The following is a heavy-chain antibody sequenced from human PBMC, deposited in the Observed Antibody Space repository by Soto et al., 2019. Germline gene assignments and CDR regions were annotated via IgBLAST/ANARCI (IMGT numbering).Heavy chain of an antibody. V-gene: IGHV4-39*01. CDR2: IYYSGTT. CDR3: AGLIRCDPDSCYFDY. Sequence: PSEPLSLTCTVSGGPISSSSYYWAWVRQPPGKGLEWIGSIYYSGTTYYNPSLKSRVTISEDTSKNQFSLKLSSVTAADTAVFYYAGLIRCDPDSCYFDYWGQGTLVT. CDR1: GGPISSSSYY. J-gene: IGHJ4*02. D-gene: IGHD2-21*01.